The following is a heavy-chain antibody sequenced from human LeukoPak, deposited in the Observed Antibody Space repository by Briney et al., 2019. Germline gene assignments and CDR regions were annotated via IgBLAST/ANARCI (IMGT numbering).Heavy chain of an antibody. CDR3: ARGPYSYGYATGRFDY. D-gene: IGHD5-18*01. J-gene: IGHJ4*02. CDR1: GFTVSSNY. CDR2: IYNGGST. V-gene: IGHV3-53*01. Sequence: PGGSLRLSCAASGFTVSSNYMSWVRQAPGKGLEWVSVIYNGGSTYYADSVKGRFTISRDNSKNTLYLQMNSLRAEDTAVHYCARGPYSYGYATGRFDYWGQGTLVTVSS.